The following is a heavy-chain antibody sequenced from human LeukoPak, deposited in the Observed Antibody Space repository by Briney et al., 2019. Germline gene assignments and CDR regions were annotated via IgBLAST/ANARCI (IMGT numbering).Heavy chain of an antibody. CDR3: ARDGDSSGYYYFDY. Sequence: GGSLRLSCAASGNYWMHWVRQVPGKGLVWVSHINSDGSWTSYADSVKGRFTISKDNAKNTVYLQMNSLRAEDTALYYCARDGDSSGYYYFDYWGQGTLVTVSS. J-gene: IGHJ4*02. V-gene: IGHV3-74*01. CDR2: INSDGSWT. CDR1: GNYW. D-gene: IGHD3-22*01.